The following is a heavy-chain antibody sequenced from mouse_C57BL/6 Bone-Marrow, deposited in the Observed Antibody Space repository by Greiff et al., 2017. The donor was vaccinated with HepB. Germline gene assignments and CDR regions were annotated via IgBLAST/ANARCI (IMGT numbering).Heavy chain of an antibody. J-gene: IGHJ1*03. V-gene: IGHV5-15*01. D-gene: IGHD1-1*01. CDR1: GFPFRDSG. Sequence: VKLMESGGGLLQPGGSLKLSCAASGFPFRDSGMAWVRQAPKKGPAWVAFISNLAYSIYYADPVTGRFTISRENAKNTLYLEMSSLRSEDTAMYYCARKGDYYGSSYWYFDVWGTGTTVTVSS. CDR3: ARKGDYYGSSYWYFDV. CDR2: ISNLAYSI.